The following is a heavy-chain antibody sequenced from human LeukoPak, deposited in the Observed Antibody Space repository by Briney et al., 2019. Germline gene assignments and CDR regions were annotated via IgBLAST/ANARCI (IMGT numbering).Heavy chain of an antibody. CDR2: IYYSGST. CDR1: GGSISSSSYY. V-gene: IGHV4-39*07. J-gene: IGHJ4*02. D-gene: IGHD3-16*01. CDR3: ARAAGGTHYFDY. Sequence: SETLSLTCTVSGGSISSSSYYWCWIRQPPGKGLEWIGGIYYSGSTYYNPSLKSRVTISVDTSKNQFSLKLSSVTAADTAVYYCARAAGGTHYFDYWGQGTLVTVSS.